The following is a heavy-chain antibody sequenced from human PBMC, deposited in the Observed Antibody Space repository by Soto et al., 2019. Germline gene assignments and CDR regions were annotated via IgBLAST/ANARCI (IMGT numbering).Heavy chain of an antibody. CDR2: ILYSGRT. CDR1: GGSISSGW. D-gene: IGHD3-10*01. Sequence: QVQLQESGPGLVKPSGTLSLTCAVSGGSISSGWWTWVRQPPGKGREWIGEILYSGRTNYNSSLNSRVTISIDQSKKQFSLNLSSVTAADTAVYYCSGRVTDAPTWGQGALVTVSS. J-gene: IGHJ5*02. CDR3: SGRVTDAPT. V-gene: IGHV4-4*02.